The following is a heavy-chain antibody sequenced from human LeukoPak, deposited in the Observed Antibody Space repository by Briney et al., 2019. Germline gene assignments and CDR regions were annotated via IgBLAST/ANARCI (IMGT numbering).Heavy chain of an antibody. J-gene: IGHJ6*03. CDR3: AKGGMSTIVRGVIGYMDV. CDR1: GFSVSSNY. Sequence: GGSLRLSCAASGFSVSSNYLAWLRQAPGKGLECVSVIYSDSSTYYADSVKGRFTFSRDNSKNTLYLQMNSLRAEDTAVYYCAKGGMSTIVRGVIGYMDVWGKGTTVTISS. CDR2: IYSDSST. V-gene: IGHV3-66*01. D-gene: IGHD3-10*01.